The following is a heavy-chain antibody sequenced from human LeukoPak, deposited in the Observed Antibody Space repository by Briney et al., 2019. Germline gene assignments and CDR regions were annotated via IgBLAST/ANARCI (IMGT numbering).Heavy chain of an antibody. CDR1: GGSFSGYY. D-gene: IGHD3-10*01. Sequence: SETLSLTCAAYGGSFSGYYWSWIRQPPGKGLEWIGEINHSGSTNYNPSLKSRVTISVDTSKNQFSLKLSSVTAADTAVYYCARLITYYYGSGRPHFDYWGQGTLVTVSS. V-gene: IGHV4-34*01. CDR2: INHSGST. J-gene: IGHJ4*02. CDR3: ARLITYYYGSGRPHFDY.